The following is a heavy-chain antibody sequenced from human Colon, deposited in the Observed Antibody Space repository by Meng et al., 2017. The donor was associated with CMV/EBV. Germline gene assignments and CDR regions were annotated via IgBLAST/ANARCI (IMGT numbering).Heavy chain of an antibody. CDR2: IRYDGSDA. V-gene: IGHV3-30*02. CDR3: ARNLAPYYFDS. Sequence: GESLKISCAASGFTFSHYGMHWVRQAPGKGLEWAAFIRYDGSDAWYADFVKGRFTISRDDFSNTLFLQMTSLRPEDTAVYFCARNLAPYYFDSWGQGTLVTVSS. CDR1: GFTFSHYG. J-gene: IGHJ4*02.